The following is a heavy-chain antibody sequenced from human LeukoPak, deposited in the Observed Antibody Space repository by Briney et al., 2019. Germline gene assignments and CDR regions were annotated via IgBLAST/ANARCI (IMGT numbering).Heavy chain of an antibody. D-gene: IGHD3-10*01. CDR2: ISGSGDRT. V-gene: IGHV3-23*01. CDR1: RFTFSSCA. Sequence: SGGSLRLSCAASRFTFSSCAMNWVRQAPGKGLEWVSTISGSGDRTYYADSVKGRFTISRDNSKNTLYLQMNSLRAEDTAVYYCANGYYGSGSYGWFDYWGQGTLVTVSS. CDR3: ANGYYGSGSYGWFDY. J-gene: IGHJ4*02.